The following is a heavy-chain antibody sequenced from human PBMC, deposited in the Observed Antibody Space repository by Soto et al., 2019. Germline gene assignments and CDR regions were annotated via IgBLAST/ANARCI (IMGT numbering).Heavy chain of an antibody. CDR3: ARGHVLLWFGETYYFDY. V-gene: IGHV4-39*07. CDR2: IYHSGST. D-gene: IGHD3-10*01. Sequence: SETLSLTCTVSGGSISSSSYYWGWVRQPPGKWLEWIGEIYHSGSTNYNPSLKSRVTISVDKSKNQFSLKLSSVTAADTAVYYCARGHVLLWFGETYYFDYWGQGTLVTVSS. CDR1: GGSISSSSYY. J-gene: IGHJ4*02.